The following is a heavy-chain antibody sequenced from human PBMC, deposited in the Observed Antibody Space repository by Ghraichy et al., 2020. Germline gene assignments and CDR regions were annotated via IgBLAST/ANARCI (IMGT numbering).Heavy chain of an antibody. J-gene: IGHJ6*02. V-gene: IGHV3-53*01. D-gene: IGHD2-2*01. Sequence: GGSLRLSCAASGFTVSSNYMSWVRQAPGKGLEWVSVIYSGGSTYYADSVKGRFTISRDNSKNTLYLQMNSLRAEDTAVYYCARDGVPAAQDYYGMDVWGQGTTVTVSS. CDR1: GFTVSSNY. CDR3: ARDGVPAAQDYYGMDV. CDR2: IYSGGST.